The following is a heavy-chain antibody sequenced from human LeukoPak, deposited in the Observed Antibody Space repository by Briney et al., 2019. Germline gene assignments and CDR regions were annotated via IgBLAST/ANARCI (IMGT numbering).Heavy chain of an antibody. CDR1: GFTFSSYG. CDR2: ISGSGGST. V-gene: IGHV3-23*01. Sequence: PGGSLRLSCAASGFTFSSYGMSWVRRAPGKGLEWVSAISGSGGSTYYADSVKGRFTISRDNSKNTLYLQMNSLRAEDTAVYYCAKAKGPITPSQYWGQGTLVTVSS. D-gene: IGHD3-10*01. CDR3: AKAKGPITPSQY. J-gene: IGHJ4*02.